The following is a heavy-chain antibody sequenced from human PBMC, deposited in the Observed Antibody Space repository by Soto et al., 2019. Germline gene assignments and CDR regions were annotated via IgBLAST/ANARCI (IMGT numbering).Heavy chain of an antibody. CDR2: IIPIFRST. CDR3: AKHSYGSGSDPWFDP. Sequence: QVQLVQSGAEVKKPGSSVKVSCKASGGTFTSDAISWVRQAPGRGLEYMGGIIPIFRSTNYAQKFQGRVTITADDSKITSYLELASLTSEDTAVYYCAKHSYGSGSDPWFDPWGQGTLVTVSS. CDR1: GGTFTSDA. V-gene: IGHV1-69*12. J-gene: IGHJ5*02. D-gene: IGHD3-10*01.